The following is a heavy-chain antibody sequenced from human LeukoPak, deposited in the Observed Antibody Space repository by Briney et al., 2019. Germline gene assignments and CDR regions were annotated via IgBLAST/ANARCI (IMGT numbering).Heavy chain of an antibody. Sequence: SVKVSCKASGGTFSNYAISWVRQAPGQGLEWMGGIMPMFGKANYAQKFQGRVTTTADKATSTAYMELSSLRSEDTAVYYCAGGRTDIVVVPATLRNYYFDYWGQGTLVTVSS. J-gene: IGHJ4*02. D-gene: IGHD2-2*01. CDR2: IMPMFGKA. CDR3: AGGRTDIVVVPATLRNYYFDY. V-gene: IGHV1-69*06. CDR1: GGTFSNYA.